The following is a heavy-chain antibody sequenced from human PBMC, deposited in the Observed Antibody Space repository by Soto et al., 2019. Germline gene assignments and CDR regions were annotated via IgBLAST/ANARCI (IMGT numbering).Heavy chain of an antibody. CDR3: AKGTQQPVRYYYYYGMDV. CDR2: ISWNSGSI. J-gene: IGHJ6*02. Sequence: EVQLVESGGGLVQPGRSLRLSCAASGFTFDDYAMHWVRQAPGKGLEWVSGISWNSGSIGYADSVKGRFTISRDNAKTSLYLQMNSLRAEDTALYYCAKGTQQPVRYYYYYGMDVWGQGTTVTVSS. CDR1: GFTFDDYA. V-gene: IGHV3-9*01. D-gene: IGHD6-13*01.